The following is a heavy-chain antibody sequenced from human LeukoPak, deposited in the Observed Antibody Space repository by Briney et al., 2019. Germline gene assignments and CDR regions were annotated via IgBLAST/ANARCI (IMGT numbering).Heavy chain of an antibody. D-gene: IGHD3-3*01. V-gene: IGHV3-48*01. CDR2: IGGSGSFI. J-gene: IGHJ6*03. CDR1: GFTFSTNS. CDR3: ARFLATWDYYYMDV. Sequence: GGSLRLSCSASGFTFSTNSMKWVRQPPGKGLVGGSSIGGSGSFIYYADSVEGRFTISRDNAQNSLYLQMNSLRAEDTAVYYCARFLATWDYYYMDVWGKGTTVTVSS.